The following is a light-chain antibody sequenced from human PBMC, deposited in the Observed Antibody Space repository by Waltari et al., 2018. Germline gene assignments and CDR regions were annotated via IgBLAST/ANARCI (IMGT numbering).Light chain of an antibody. J-gene: IGKJ2*01. CDR2: AAS. V-gene: IGKV1-5*03. Sequence: DIQMTQSPSTLSASVGDRVTITCRASQSISSWLAWYQQKPGTAPKLLIYAASTVETGVPSRFSGSGSETEFTLSISSLQPDDFATYYCQQYNTYHYTFGQGTKLEIK. CDR1: QSISSW. CDR3: QQYNTYHYT.